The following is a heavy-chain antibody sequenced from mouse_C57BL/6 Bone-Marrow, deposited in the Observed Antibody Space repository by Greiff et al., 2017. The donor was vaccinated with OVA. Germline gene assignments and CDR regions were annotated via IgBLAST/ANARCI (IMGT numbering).Heavy chain of an antibody. CDR1: GFNIKNTY. J-gene: IGHJ3*01. CDR3: ARWWSGSSPWFAY. D-gene: IGHD1-1*01. Sequence: VHVKQSVAELVRPGASVKLSCTASGFNIKNTYMHWVKQRPEQGLEWIGRIDPANGNTKYAPKFQGKATITADTSSNTAYLQLSSLTSEDTAIYYCARWWSGSSPWFAYWGQGTLVTVSA. V-gene: IGHV14-3*01. CDR2: IDPANGNT.